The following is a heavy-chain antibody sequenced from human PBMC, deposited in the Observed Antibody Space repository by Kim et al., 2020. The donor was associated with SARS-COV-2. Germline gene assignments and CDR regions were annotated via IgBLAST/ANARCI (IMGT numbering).Heavy chain of an antibody. Sequence: GGSLRLSCAASGFTFSSYAMHWVRQAPGKGLEWVAVISYDGSNKYYADSVKGRFTISRDNSKNTLYLQMNSLRAEDTAVYYCARDPGKWELLADYWGQGT. J-gene: IGHJ4*02. CDR1: GFTFSSYA. CDR2: ISYDGSNK. V-gene: IGHV3-30*04. CDR3: ARDPGKWELLADY. D-gene: IGHD1-26*01.